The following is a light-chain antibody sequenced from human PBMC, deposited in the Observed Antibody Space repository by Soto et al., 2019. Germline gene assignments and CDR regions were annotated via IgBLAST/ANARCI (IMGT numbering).Light chain of an antibody. CDR1: SSNIGSNS. V-gene: IGLV1-47*02. J-gene: IGLJ3*02. CDR3: AAWDDSLSGPV. Sequence: QSVLTQPPSASGTPGQRVTISCSGGSSNIGSNSVFWYQQFPGAAPKLLIYLSNERPSGVPDRFSASKSGTSASLAISGLRPEDEADYYCAAWDDSLSGPVFG. CDR2: LSN.